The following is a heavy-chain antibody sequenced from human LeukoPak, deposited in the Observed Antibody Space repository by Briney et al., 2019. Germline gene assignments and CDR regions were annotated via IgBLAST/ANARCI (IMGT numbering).Heavy chain of an antibody. D-gene: IGHD1-26*01. Sequence: ASVKVSCKASGYTFSSYYMHWVRQAPGQGLEWMGIINASGGSTSYAQKFQGRVTMTRDTSTSTVYMELSSLRSEDMAVYYCAREMGIVGATRRGHWFDPWGQGTLVTVSS. J-gene: IGHJ5*02. V-gene: IGHV1-46*01. CDR2: INASGGST. CDR1: GYTFSSYY. CDR3: AREMGIVGATRRGHWFDP.